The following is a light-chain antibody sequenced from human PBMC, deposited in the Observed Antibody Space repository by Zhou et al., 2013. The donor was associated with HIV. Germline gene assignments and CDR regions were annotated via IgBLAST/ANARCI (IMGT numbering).Light chain of an antibody. CDR3: QQVSYYPIT. J-gene: IGKJ5*01. CDR2: AAS. CDR1: QGIANY. V-gene: IGKV1-9*01. Sequence: DIQMTQSPSTLSASVGDRVTITCRASQGIANYLAWYQQKPGRAPELLVYAASTLQSGVPSRFSGSGSGTEFILTITSLQPEDFATYYCQQVSYYPITFGQGTRLDIK.